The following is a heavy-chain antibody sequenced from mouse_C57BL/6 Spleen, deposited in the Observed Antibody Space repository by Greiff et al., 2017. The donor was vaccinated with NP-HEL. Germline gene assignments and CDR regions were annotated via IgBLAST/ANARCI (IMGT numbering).Heavy chain of an antibody. D-gene: IGHD1-2*01. V-gene: IGHV1-82*01. CDR3: ARSLNLRPY. J-gene: IGHJ3*01. Sequence: QVQLQQSGPELVKPGASVKISCKASGYAFSSSWMNWVKQRPGKGLEWIGRIYPGDGDTNYNGKFKGKATLTADKSSSTAYMQLSSLTSDDSAVYFCARSLNLRPYWGQGTLVTVSA. CDR2: IYPGDGDT. CDR1: GYAFSSSW.